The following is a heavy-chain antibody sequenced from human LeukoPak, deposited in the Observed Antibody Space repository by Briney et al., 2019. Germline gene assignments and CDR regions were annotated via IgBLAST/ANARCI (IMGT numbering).Heavy chain of an antibody. D-gene: IGHD5-18*01. CDR2: ISSSGSTI. CDR3: ARGYNYGYFDY. J-gene: IGHJ4*02. CDR1: GFTFSSYE. Sequence: GGSLRLSCAASGFTFSSYEMNWVRQAPGKGLEWVSYISSSGSTIYYADSVKGRFTISRDNAKNSLYLQMNSLRAEDTAVYYCARGYNYGYFDYWGQGTLVTVSS. V-gene: IGHV3-48*03.